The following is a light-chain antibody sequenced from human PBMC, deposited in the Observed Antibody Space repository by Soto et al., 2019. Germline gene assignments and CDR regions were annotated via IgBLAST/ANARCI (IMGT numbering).Light chain of an antibody. J-gene: IGLJ2*01. Sequence: QSVLTQPRSVSGSPGQSVTISCTGTSSDVGNYNYVSWYRQHPSKAPKLVIYDVSKRPTGVPDRFSGSKSGNTASLTISGLQAEDEADYYCCSYAGSYTLVFGGGTQLTVL. CDR3: CSYAGSYTLV. V-gene: IGLV2-11*01. CDR2: DVS. CDR1: SSDVGNYNY.